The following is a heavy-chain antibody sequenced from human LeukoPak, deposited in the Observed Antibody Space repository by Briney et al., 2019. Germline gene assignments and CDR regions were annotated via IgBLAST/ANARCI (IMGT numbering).Heavy chain of an antibody. CDR2: IYYSGNI. CDR3: ARSSGSSPAYYYGLDV. CDR1: GGSISNYY. D-gene: IGHD2-15*01. V-gene: IGHV4-59*01. Sequence: PSETLSLTCTVSGGSISNYYWSWIRQPPGKGLEWIGYIYYSGNINYNPSLKSRVTISVDTSKNQVSLKLSSVTAADTAVYYCARSSGSSPAYYYGLDVWGQGTTVTVFS. J-gene: IGHJ6*02.